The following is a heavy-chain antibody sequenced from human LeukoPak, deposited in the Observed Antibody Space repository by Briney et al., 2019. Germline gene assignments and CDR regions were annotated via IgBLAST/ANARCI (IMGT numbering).Heavy chain of an antibody. CDR3: ALSQYGEALFDY. V-gene: IGHV4-39*07. Sequence: SETLSLTCSVSGGSISSRSYSWDWIRQPPGKGLEWIGSMYYTGNTDYNPSLKSRVTMSVDTSKNQFSLKLHSVTAADTAVYYCALSQYGEALFDYWGQGSLVTVSS. D-gene: IGHD3-10*01. CDR1: GGSISSRSYS. J-gene: IGHJ4*02. CDR2: MYYTGNT.